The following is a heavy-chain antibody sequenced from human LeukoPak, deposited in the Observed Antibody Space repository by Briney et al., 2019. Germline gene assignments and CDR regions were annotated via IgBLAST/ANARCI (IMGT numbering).Heavy chain of an antibody. J-gene: IGHJ4*02. CDR3: ARHQLGRPFDY. CDR2: IYTTGST. CDR1: GGSISSGSYY. V-gene: IGHV4-61*02. D-gene: IGHD7-27*01. Sequence: SETLSLTCTVSGGSISSGSYYWSWIRQPAGKALEWIGRIYTTGSTNYNPSLKSRVTISVDTSKNQFSLKLSSVTAADTAVYYCARHQLGRPFDYWGQGTLVTVSS.